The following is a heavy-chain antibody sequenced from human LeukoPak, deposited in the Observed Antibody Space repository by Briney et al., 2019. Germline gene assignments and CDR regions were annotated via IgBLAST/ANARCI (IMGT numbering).Heavy chain of an antibody. D-gene: IGHD6-13*01. J-gene: IGHJ4*02. Sequence: GGSLRLSCAASGFTFSTYWMSWVRQAPGKGLEWVANINQDGGEKYYVDSVKGRFTISRDNAKNSLYLQMNSLRAEDTAMYYCARDGSSWVYWGQGTLVTVSS. V-gene: IGHV3-7*01. CDR3: ARDGSSWVY. CDR2: INQDGGEK. CDR1: GFTFSTYW.